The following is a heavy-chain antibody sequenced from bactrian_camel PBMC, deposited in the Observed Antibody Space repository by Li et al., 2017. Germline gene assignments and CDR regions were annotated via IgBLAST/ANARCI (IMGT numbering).Heavy chain of an antibody. CDR1: AYTFSRYC. D-gene: IGHD2*01. J-gene: IGHJ4*01. V-gene: IGHV3S55*01. CDR2: FHRDFSA. Sequence: HVQLVESGGASVQAGGSLRLSCETSAYTFSRYCLGWFRQAPGKEREGVATFHRDFSASYADSVKGRFTARKDNTKNTLYLQMNSLKPEDTAVYYCAANLGPCRGKGPHEYDYWGQGTQVTVS. CDR3: AANLGPCRGKGPHEYDY.